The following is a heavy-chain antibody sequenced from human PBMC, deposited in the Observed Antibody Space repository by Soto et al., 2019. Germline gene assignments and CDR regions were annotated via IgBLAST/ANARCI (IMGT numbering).Heavy chain of an antibody. CDR2: IIPIFGTA. V-gene: IGHV1-69*13. J-gene: IGHJ6*02. CDR3: ARSLMVYAIYPPRPDYYYNYGMDV. CDR1: GGTFSSYT. D-gene: IGHD2-8*01. Sequence: VASVKVSCKASGGTFSSYTISWVRQAPGQGLEWMGRIIPIFGTANYAQKFQGRVTITADESTSTAYMELSSLRSEDTAVYYCARSLMVYAIYPPRPDYYYNYGMDVWGQGTTVTVSS.